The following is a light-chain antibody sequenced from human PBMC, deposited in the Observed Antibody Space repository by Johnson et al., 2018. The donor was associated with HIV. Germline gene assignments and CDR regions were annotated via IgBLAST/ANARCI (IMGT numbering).Light chain of an antibody. CDR3: ATWDRSLTIGGV. J-gene: IGLJ1*01. V-gene: IGLV1-51*02. CDR2: ENN. CDR1: SSNIGSND. Sequence: HSALTQPPSVSAAPGQKVTVSCSGSSSNIGSNDVSWYQQFPGAAPKLLIYENNKRPSGIPDRFSGSKSGTSATLGITGLQTGDEADYYCATWDRSLTIGGVVGTGTKVTVL.